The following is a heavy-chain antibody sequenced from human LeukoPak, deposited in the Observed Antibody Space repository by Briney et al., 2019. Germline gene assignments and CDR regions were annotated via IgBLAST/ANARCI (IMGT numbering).Heavy chain of an antibody. V-gene: IGHV4-30-4*01. J-gene: IGHJ4*02. CDR3: VRGHYYDSSGYYPLFDY. CDR2: IYYSGST. CDR1: GGSISSGDYY. D-gene: IGHD3-22*01. Sequence: SETLSLTCTVSGGSISSGDYYWSWIRQPPGKGLEWIGYIYYSGSTYYNPSLKSRVTISVDTSKNQFSLKLSSVTAADTAVYYCVRGHYYDSSGYYPLFDYWGQGTLVTVSS.